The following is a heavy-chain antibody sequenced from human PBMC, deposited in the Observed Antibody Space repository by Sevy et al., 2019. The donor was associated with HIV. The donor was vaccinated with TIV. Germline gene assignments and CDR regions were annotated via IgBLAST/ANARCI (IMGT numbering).Heavy chain of an antibody. CDR3: ARLMDKESYAFDI. J-gene: IGHJ3*02. V-gene: IGHV5-10-1*01. D-gene: IGHD2-8*01. Sequence: GESLKISCQGSGNSFSGYWISWVRLMPGKGLEWMGRIDPTDSYTYYSPSFQGHVTISTDKSITTAYLQWSSLKASDTAMYYCARLMDKESYAFDIWGQGTMVTVS. CDR1: GNSFSGYW. CDR2: IDPTDSYT.